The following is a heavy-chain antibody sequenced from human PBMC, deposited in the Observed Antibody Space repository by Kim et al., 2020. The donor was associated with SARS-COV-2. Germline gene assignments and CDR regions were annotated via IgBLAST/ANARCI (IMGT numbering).Heavy chain of an antibody. CDR3: ARGVAVGVNWFDP. CDR2: IIPILGIA. V-gene: IGHV1-69*02. D-gene: IGHD6-19*01. CDR1: GGTFSSYT. Sequence: SVKVSCKASGGTFSSYTISWVRQAPGQGLEWMGRIIPILGIANYAQKFQGRVTITADKSTSTAYMELSSLRSEDTAVYYCARGVAVGVNWFDPWGQGTLVTVSS. J-gene: IGHJ5*02.